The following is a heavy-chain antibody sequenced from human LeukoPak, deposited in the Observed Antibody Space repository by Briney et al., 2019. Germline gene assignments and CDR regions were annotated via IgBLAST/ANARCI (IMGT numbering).Heavy chain of an antibody. CDR1: GGTFSSYA. CDR3: ARDLFPNYSGSSDAFDI. J-gene: IGHJ3*02. D-gene: IGHD1-26*01. V-gene: IGHV1-69*05. CDR2: IIPIFGTA. Sequence: ASVKVSCKASGGTFSSYAISWVRQAPGQGLEWMGRIIPIFGTANYAQKFQGRVTITTDESTSTAYIELSSLRSEDTAVYYCARDLFPNYSGSSDAFDIWGQGTMVTVSS.